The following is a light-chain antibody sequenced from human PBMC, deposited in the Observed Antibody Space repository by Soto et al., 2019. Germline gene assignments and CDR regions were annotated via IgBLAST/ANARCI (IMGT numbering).Light chain of an antibody. V-gene: IGLV1-51*01. CDR2: DND. CDR1: SSNVETNF. CDR3: VTWDTRLRGWV. J-gene: IGLJ3*02. Sequence: QSVLTQPPSVSAAPGQKVTISCSGGSSNVETNFVSWYQQVPGRAPKLVIYDNDKRFSGIPDRFSGSKSGTSATLGITGLQTGDEADFYCVTWDTRLRGWVFGGGTKVTVL.